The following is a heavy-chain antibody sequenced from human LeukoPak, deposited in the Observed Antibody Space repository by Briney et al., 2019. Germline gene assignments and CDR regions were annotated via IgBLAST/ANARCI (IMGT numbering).Heavy chain of an antibody. Sequence: GGSLRLSCAASGFNFVPYTMHWVRQAPGEGRQWISYITGTSSTIFYSDSVQGRFTISRDNAKNSVYLQMNSLRAEDTAVYYCTRDQGMTQFDHWGQGTLVTVSS. CDR2: ITGTSSTI. CDR1: GFNFVPYT. CDR3: TRDQGMTQFDH. J-gene: IGHJ4*02. V-gene: IGHV3-48*04.